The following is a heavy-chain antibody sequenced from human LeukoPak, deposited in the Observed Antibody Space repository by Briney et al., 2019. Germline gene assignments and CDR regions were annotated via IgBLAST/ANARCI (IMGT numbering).Heavy chain of an antibody. V-gene: IGHV4-59*01. D-gene: IGHD2-15*01. CDR2: IYYSGST. CDR1: GGSISSYY. Sequence: PSETLSLTCTVSGGSISSYYWSWIRQPPGKGLEWIGYIYYSGSTNYNPSLKSRVTISVDTSKNPFSLKLSSVTAADTAVYYWARAFPDYSMDYWGQGTLVTVSS. CDR3: ARAFPDYSMDY. J-gene: IGHJ4*02.